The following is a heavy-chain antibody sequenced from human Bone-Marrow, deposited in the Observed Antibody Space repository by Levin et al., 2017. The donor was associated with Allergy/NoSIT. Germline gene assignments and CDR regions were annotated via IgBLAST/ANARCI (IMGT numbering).Heavy chain of an antibody. Sequence: HGESLKISCKGSGYSFTSYWIGWVRQMPGKGLEWMGIIYPGDSDTRYSPSFQGQVTISADKSISTAYLQWSSLKASDTAMYYCARLDIVVVPAAIGLYYYDYYMDVWGKGTTVTVSS. D-gene: IGHD2-2*01. CDR2: IYPGDSDT. CDR3: ARLDIVVVPAAIGLYYYDYYMDV. V-gene: IGHV5-51*01. CDR1: GYSFTSYW. J-gene: IGHJ6*03.